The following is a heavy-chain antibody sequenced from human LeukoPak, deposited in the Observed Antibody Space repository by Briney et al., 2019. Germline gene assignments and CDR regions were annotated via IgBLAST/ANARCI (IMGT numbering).Heavy chain of an antibody. D-gene: IGHD1-26*01. J-gene: IGHJ4*02. Sequence: GRSLRLSCAAPGFTFDEFGMHWVRQAPGKGLEWVSGVSWNSASIGYDKSVEGRFTVSRDNTNKSLYLQMNSLRPEDTAFYFCAKAFGGNYQRAFDYWGQGILVTVSS. CDR2: VSWNSASI. CDR1: GFTFDEFG. CDR3: AKAFGGNYQRAFDY. V-gene: IGHV3-9*01.